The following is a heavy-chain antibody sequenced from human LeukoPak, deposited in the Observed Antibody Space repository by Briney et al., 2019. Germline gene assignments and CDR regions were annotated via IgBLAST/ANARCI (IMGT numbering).Heavy chain of an antibody. CDR2: IYYSGST. J-gene: IGHJ4*02. CDR1: GGSISSYY. CDR3: ARSGLTTVLYLD. D-gene: IGHD4-11*01. Sequence: SETLSLTCTVSGGSISSYYWSWIRQPPGKGLEWIGYIYYSGSTNYNPSLKSRVTISVDTSKNQFSLKLTSVTAADTAVYFCARSGLTTVLYLDWGQGTLVTVSS. V-gene: IGHV4-59*12.